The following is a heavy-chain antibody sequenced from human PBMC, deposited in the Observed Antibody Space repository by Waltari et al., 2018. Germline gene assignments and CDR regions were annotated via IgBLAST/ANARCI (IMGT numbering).Heavy chain of an antibody. J-gene: IGHJ4*02. CDR2: ITSSSNYV. D-gene: IGHD6-6*01. Sequence: EVQLVESGGGLVKPGGSLRLSCVASGFTVSTYSMNWVRQAPGKGLEWVSSITSSSNYVYYADSVKGRFTISRENAKTSLYLQMNSLRAEDTAVYYCARDRVEYSSSGADYWGQGTLVTVSS. V-gene: IGHV3-21*06. CDR1: GFTVSTYS. CDR3: ARDRVEYSSSGADY.